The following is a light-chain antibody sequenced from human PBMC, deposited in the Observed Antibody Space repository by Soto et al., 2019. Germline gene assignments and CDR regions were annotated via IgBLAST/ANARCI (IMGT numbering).Light chain of an antibody. CDR2: SNN. CDR3: AAWDDSLNAYV. Sequence: QSVLTQPPSASGTPRQRVTISCSGSSSNMGSNTVNWYQQLPGTAPKLLIYSNNQRPSGVPDRFSGSKSGTSASLAISGLQSEDEADYYCAAWDDSLNAYVFGTGTKVTV. CDR1: SSNMGSNT. V-gene: IGLV1-44*01. J-gene: IGLJ1*01.